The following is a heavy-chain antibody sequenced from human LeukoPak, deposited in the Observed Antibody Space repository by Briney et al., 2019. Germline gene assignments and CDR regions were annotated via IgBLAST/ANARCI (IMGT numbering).Heavy chain of an antibody. CDR3: ARGSGDYIWGTNHYTPFDY. CDR1: GYTFTGYY. CDR2: INPNSGGT. V-gene: IGHV1-2*02. Sequence: ASVKVSCKASGYTFTGYYMHWVRQAPEQGLEWMGWINPNSGGTNFAQKFQGRVTMARDTSISTAYMELSGLRSDDTTLYYCARGSGDYIWGTNHYTPFDYWGQGTLVSVSS. J-gene: IGHJ4*02. D-gene: IGHD3-16*02.